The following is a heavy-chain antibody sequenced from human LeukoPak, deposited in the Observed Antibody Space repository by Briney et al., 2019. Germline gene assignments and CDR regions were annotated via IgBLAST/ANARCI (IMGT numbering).Heavy chain of an antibody. CDR1: GGTFSSYV. CDR3: ARDRDGYNYDY. Sequence: SVKVSCKASGGTFSSYVISWVRQAPGQGLEWMGRIIPIFGIANYAQKFQGRVTITADKSTSTAYMELSSLRSEDTAVYYCARDRDGYNYDYWGQGTLVTVSS. J-gene: IGHJ4*02. D-gene: IGHD5-24*01. V-gene: IGHV1-69*04. CDR2: IIPIFGIA.